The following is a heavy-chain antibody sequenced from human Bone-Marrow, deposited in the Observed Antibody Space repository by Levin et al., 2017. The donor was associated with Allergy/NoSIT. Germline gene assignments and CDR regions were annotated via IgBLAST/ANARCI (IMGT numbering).Heavy chain of an antibody. CDR2: ISFDGNNK. D-gene: IGHD6-19*01. Sequence: GGSLRLSCAASGFTFSDYAFHWVRQAPGKGLEWVAVISFDGNNKYYADSVKGRFVISRDDSKDTLYLQVNSLTPEDTAVYFCARGVAWLPTDFDFWGQGTLVTVSS. V-gene: IGHV3-30*09. CDR3: ARGVAWLPTDFDF. J-gene: IGHJ4*02. CDR1: GFTFSDYA.